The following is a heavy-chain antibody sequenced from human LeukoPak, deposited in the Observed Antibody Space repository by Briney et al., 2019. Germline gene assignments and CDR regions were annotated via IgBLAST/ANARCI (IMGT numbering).Heavy chain of an antibody. CDR2: ISYSET. CDR3: ATGIQSSFDV. Sequence: PSQTLSLTCTVSGGSISSSGYYWSWIRQHPGKGLEWIGYISYSETYYNPSLKSRVTISVDTSKNQFSLKLSSVTAADTAVYYCATGIQSSFDVWGHGTMVTVSS. V-gene: IGHV4-31*03. D-gene: IGHD6-13*01. J-gene: IGHJ3*01. CDR1: GGSISSSGYY.